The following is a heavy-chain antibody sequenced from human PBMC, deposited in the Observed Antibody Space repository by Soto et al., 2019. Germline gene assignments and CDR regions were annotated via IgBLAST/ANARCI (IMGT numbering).Heavy chain of an antibody. CDR1: GGSISSYY. CDR3: ARTYTDGPLYYFDY. Sequence: PSETLSLTCTVSGGSISSYYWSWIRQPPGKGLEWIGYIYYSGSTNYNPSLKSRVTISVDTSKNQFSLKLSSVTAADTAVYYCARTYTDGPLYYFDYWGQGTLVTVSS. V-gene: IGHV4-59*01. J-gene: IGHJ4*02. D-gene: IGHD2-2*02. CDR2: IYYSGST.